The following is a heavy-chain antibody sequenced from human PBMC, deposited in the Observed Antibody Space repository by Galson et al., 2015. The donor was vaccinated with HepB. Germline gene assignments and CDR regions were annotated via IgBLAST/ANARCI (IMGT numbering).Heavy chain of an antibody. V-gene: IGHV1-46*01. Sequence: SVKVSCKASGYTFTSYYMHWVRQAPGQGLEWMGIINPSGGSTSYAQKFQGRVNMTRDTSTSTVYMEMSSLRSEDTAVYYCARDLRTRDSYSSGGSYFDYWGQGALVTVSS. CDR3: ARDLRTRDSYSSGGSYFDY. D-gene: IGHD6-19*01. J-gene: IGHJ4*02. CDR1: GYTFTSYY. CDR2: INPSGGST.